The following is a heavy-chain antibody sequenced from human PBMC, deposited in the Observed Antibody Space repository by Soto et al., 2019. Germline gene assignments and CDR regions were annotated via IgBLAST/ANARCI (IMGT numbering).Heavy chain of an antibody. J-gene: IGHJ4*02. CDR3: ARARYSGSPDY. Sequence: GGSLRLSCAASGFTFSSYDTHWVRQATGKGLEWVSAIGTAGDTYYPGSVKGRFTISRENAKNSLYLQMNSLRAEDTAVYYCARARYSGSPDYWGQGTLVTVSS. V-gene: IGHV3-13*01. CDR2: IGTAGDT. CDR1: GFTFSSYD. D-gene: IGHD1-26*01.